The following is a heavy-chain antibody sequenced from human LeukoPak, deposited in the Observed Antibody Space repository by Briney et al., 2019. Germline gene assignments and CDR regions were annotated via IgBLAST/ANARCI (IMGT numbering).Heavy chain of an antibody. J-gene: IGHJ4*02. V-gene: IGHV3-30*18. CDR3: AKDRYSYGTPNFDY. CDR2: ISYDGSNK. CDR1: GFTFSSYG. D-gene: IGHD5-18*01. Sequence: GGSLRLSCAASGFTFSSYGMHWVRQAPGKGLEWVAVISYDGSNKYYADSVKGRFTISRDNSKNTLYLQMNSLRAEDTAVYYRAKDRYSYGTPNFDYWGQGTLVTVSS.